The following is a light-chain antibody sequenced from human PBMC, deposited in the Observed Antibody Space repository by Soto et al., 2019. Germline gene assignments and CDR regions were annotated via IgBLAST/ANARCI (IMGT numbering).Light chain of an antibody. CDR2: GAS. Sequence: EIVMTQSPATLSVSPGERATLSCRASQSISSDLAWYQQKPGQAPRLLIYGASTRATDIAARISGSGSGTDFALTISSMQSEDFAVYYCQQYKKWPPQYTFGQGTKLEIK. CDR3: QQYKKWPPQYT. J-gene: IGKJ2*01. CDR1: QSISSD. V-gene: IGKV3-15*01.